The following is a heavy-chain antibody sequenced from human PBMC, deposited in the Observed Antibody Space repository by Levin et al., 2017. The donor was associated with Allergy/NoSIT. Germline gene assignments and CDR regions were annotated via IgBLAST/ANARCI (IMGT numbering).Heavy chain of an antibody. CDR2: IYHSGST. D-gene: IGHD4-23*01. CDR3: ARQLAVGRWSFDY. V-gene: IGHV4-38-2*01. Sequence: SETLSLTCAVSGVSISNDYWWVWNRQPPGKGLEWIGSIYHSGSTFYNPSLKSRVTMSVDTSTNQFSLKLSSVTAADTAVYYCARQLAVGRWSFDYWGQGTLVTVSS. J-gene: IGHJ4*02. CDR1: GVSISNDYW.